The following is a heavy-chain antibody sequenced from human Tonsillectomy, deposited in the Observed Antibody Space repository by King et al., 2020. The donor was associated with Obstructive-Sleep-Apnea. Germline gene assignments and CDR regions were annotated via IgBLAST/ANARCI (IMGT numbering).Heavy chain of an antibody. D-gene: IGHD6-19*01. CDR3: VGGSGWIFDF. Sequence: VQLVESGGGLVQPGESLRLSCTVSGFTFSNLWMNWVRQAPGRGLEWVSNINQDGSAKNYVDSVKGRFIISRDNARNSLYLQMSSLRVEDAAVYYCVGGSGWIFDFWGKGILVAVSS. V-gene: IGHV3-7*01. CDR2: INQDGSAK. J-gene: IGHJ4*02. CDR1: GFTFSNLW.